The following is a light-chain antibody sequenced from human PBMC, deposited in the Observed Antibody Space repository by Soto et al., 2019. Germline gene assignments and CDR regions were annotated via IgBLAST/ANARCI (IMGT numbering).Light chain of an antibody. Sequence: DIVMTQSPDSLAVSLGERATINCKSSQNVLYSSNNKNYLAWYQQKPGQPPKLLIYWASTRESGVPDRFSGSGSGTDFTLTISSLQAEDVAVYYCQQYYTTLALTFGGGTKVDIK. CDR1: QNVLYSSNNKNY. CDR3: QQYYTTLALT. CDR2: WAS. V-gene: IGKV4-1*01. J-gene: IGKJ4*01.